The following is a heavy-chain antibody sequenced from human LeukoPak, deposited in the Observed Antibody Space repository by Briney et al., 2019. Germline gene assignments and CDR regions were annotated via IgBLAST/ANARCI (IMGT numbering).Heavy chain of an antibody. V-gene: IGHV3-7*01. CDR3: ASEGTGAWDY. CDR2: IKQDGSEK. Sequence: GGFLRLSCAASGFTFSSYWMSWDRQAPGKGLEWVANIKQDGSEKYYVDSVKGRFTISRDNAKNSLYLQMNSLRAEDTAVYYCASEGTGAWDYWGQGTLVTVSS. D-gene: IGHD3-10*01. CDR1: GFTFSSYW. J-gene: IGHJ4*02.